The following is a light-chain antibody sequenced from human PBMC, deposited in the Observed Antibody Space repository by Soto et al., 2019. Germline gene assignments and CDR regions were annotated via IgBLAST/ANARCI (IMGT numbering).Light chain of an antibody. J-gene: IGKJ4*01. Sequence: DIVMPQSPLSLPVTPGEPASISCRSSQSLLHSNGYNCLDWYLQKPGQSPQLLIYLGSNRASGVPARFSGSGSGTDFTLKISRVEAEDGGVYYCMQALQTPLTFGGGTKVEIK. CDR3: MQALQTPLT. V-gene: IGKV2-28*01. CDR2: LGS. CDR1: QSLLHSNGYNC.